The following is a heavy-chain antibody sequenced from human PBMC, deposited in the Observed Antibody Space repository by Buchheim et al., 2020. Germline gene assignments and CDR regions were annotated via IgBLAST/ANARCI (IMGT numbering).Heavy chain of an antibody. Sequence: QVQLVQSGAEVKKPGASVKVSFKASGYTFTSYDINWVRQATGQVLEWMGWMNPNSVNTGFPPKFQGRVTMPRNTSFTTAIMELSSLRSEDTAVYYCARGSMVRGVTGDYYDGMDVWGQGTT. D-gene: IGHD3-10*01. CDR2: MNPNSVNT. V-gene: IGHV1-8*01. CDR3: ARGSMVRGVTGDYYDGMDV. CDR1: GYTFTSYD. J-gene: IGHJ6*02.